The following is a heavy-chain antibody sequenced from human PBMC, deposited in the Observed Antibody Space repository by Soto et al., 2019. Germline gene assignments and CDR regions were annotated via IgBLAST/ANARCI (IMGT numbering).Heavy chain of an antibody. V-gene: IGHV4-34*01. CDR2: INHAGGT. J-gene: IGHJ4*02. CDR3: ARDEGGSSWADFDY. CDR1: GGSFSGYY. Sequence: QVQLQQWGAGLLKPSETLSLTCAVYGGSFSGYYWSWVRQPPGKGLEWIGDINHAGGTNYNPSLKSRVAISVDTSKNQFSLKLISVTDADTAVYYCARDEGGSSWADFDYWGQGTLVTVSS. D-gene: IGHD6-13*01.